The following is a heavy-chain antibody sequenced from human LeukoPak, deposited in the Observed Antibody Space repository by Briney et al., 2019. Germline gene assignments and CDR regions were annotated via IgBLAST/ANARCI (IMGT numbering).Heavy chain of an antibody. D-gene: IGHD6-13*01. Sequence: GGSLRLSCAASGLTFSSHWMHWVRQAPGKGLVWVSRISSDGSGTNYADSVKGRFTISRDNAKSALYLQMNSLRAEDTAVYYCARGGLSSSFDYWGQGTLVTVSS. CDR2: ISSDGSGT. CDR1: GLTFSSHW. V-gene: IGHV3-74*01. CDR3: ARGGLSSSFDY. J-gene: IGHJ4*02.